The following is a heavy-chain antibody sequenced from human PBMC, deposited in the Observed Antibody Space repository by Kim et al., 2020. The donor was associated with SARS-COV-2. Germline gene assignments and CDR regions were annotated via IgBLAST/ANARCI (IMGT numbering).Heavy chain of an antibody. CDR2: ISAYNGNT. V-gene: IGHV1-18*01. D-gene: IGHD3-10*01. CDR3: ARFYSTYYYGSGSYTHLFDY. Sequence: ASVKVSCKASGYTFTSYGISWVRQAPGQGLEWMGWISAYNGNTNYAQKLQGRVTMTTDTSTSTAYMELRSLRSDDTAVYYCARFYSTYYYGSGSYTHLFDYWGQGTLVTVSS. CDR1: GYTFTSYG. J-gene: IGHJ4*02.